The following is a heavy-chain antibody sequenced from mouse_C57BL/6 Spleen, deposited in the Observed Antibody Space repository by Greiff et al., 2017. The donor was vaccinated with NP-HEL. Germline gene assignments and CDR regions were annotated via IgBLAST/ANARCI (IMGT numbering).Heavy chain of an antibody. CDR1: GYTFTDYE. V-gene: IGHV1-15*01. J-gene: IGHJ2*01. CDR3: TRGGPFDY. CDR2: IDPETGGT. Sequence: QVQLKQSGAELVRPGASVTLSCTASGYTFTDYEMHWVKQTPVHGLEWIGAIDPETGGTAYNQKFKGQAILTADKSSSTAYMELRSLTSEDSAVYYCTRGGPFDYWGQGTTLTVSS.